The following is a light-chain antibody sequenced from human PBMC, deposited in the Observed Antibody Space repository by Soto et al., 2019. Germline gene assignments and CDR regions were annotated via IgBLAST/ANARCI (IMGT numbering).Light chain of an antibody. CDR3: QQYNNWPLT. J-gene: IGKJ4*01. V-gene: IGKV3-15*01. Sequence: EIVMTQSPATLSVSPGERATLSCRASQSVNNNLAWYQQKPGQAPRLLIYDASTRATGIPGRFSGSGSGTDFTLTISRLQSEDFAVYYCQQYNNWPLTFGGGTKVDIK. CDR1: QSVNNN. CDR2: DAS.